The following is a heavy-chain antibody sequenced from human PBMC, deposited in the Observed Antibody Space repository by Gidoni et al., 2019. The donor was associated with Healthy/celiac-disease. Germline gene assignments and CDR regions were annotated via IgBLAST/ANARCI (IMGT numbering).Heavy chain of an antibody. V-gene: IGHV5-51*01. D-gene: IGHD1-26*01. CDR1: GYSVTSYW. CDR2: ISPGASDT. CDR3: ARPCVGALGD. Sequence: EVQLVQSGAEVKQPGKSRKISCKVSGYSVTSYWIGWVRQLPGKGLEWLGIISPGASDTRYSPCFQVQVSISADTFSSTAYLQWSSLMASDTAMYYCARPCVGALGDWGQGTLVTVSS. J-gene: IGHJ4*02.